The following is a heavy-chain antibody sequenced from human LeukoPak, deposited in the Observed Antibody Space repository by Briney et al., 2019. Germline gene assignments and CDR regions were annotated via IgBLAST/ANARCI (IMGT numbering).Heavy chain of an antibody. CDR1: GFTFDDYA. V-gene: IGHV3-9*01. Sequence: GGSLRPSCAASGFTFDDYAMHWVRQAPGKGLEWVSGISWNSGSIGYADSVKGRFTISRDNAKNSLYLQMNSLRAEDTAVYYCARDYFGFDYWGQGTLVTVSS. J-gene: IGHJ4*02. CDR3: ARDYFGFDY. D-gene: IGHD3-10*01. CDR2: ISWNSGSI.